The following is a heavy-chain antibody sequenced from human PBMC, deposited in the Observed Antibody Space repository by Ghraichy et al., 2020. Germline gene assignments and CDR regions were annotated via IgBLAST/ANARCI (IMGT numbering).Heavy chain of an antibody. CDR2: ISSSGSTI. D-gene: IGHD2-2*02. Sequence: GGSLRLSCAASGFTFSDYYMSWIRQAPGKGLEWVSYISSSGSTIYYADSVKGRFTISRDNAKNSLYLQMNSLRAEDTAVYYCARADIVVVPAAIPGSYGMDVWGQGTTVTVSS. CDR3: ARADIVVVPAAIPGSYGMDV. CDR1: GFTFSDYY. J-gene: IGHJ6*02. V-gene: IGHV3-11*01.